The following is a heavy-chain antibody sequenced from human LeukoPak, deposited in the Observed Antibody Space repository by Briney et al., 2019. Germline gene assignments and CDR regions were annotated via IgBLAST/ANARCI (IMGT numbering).Heavy chain of an antibody. CDR2: ISGSGGST. Sequence: GGSLGLSCAASRFTFSSYVMSWVRQAPGKGLEWVSSISGSGGSTYYADSVKGRFTISRDNSKNMLYLQMNSLRAEDTAVYYCAKDRYSSGWFPPDYWGQGTLVTVSS. J-gene: IGHJ4*02. V-gene: IGHV3-23*01. CDR1: RFTFSSYV. CDR3: AKDRYSSGWFPPDY. D-gene: IGHD6-19*01.